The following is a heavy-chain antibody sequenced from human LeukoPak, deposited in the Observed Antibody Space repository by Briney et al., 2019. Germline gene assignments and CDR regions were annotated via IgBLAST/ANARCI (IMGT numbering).Heavy chain of an antibody. CDR3: ARSSEGRYYYDSSGFSYYYYYMDV. V-gene: IGHV4-4*07. J-gene: IGHJ6*03. D-gene: IGHD3-22*01. CDR1: GGSISSYY. CDR2: IYTSGST. Sequence: PSETLSLTCTVSGGSISSYYWSWIRQPAGKGLEWIGRIYTSGSTNYNPYLKSRVTMSVDTSKNQFSLKLSSVTAADTAVYYCARSSEGRYYYDSSGFSYYYYYMDVWGKGTTVTISS.